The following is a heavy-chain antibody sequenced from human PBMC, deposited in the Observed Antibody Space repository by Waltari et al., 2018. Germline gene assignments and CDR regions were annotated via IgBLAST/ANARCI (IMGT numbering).Heavy chain of an antibody. CDR1: GFPFSSYW. CDR3: ARDGGYSYGYEDY. J-gene: IGHJ4*02. V-gene: IGHV3-7*01. CDR2: IKQDGSEK. Sequence: EVQLVESGGGLVQPGGSLSLSCAASGFPFSSYWMSWVRRAPGKGLEWVANIKQDGSEKYYVDSVKGRFTISRDNAKNSLYLQMNSLRAEDTAVYYCARDGGYSYGYEDYWGQGTLVTVSS. D-gene: IGHD5-18*01.